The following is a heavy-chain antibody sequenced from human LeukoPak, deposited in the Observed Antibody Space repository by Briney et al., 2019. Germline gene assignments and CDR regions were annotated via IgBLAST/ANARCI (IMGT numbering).Heavy chain of an antibody. Sequence: SETLSLTCTVSGGSISSSSYYWGWIRQPPGKGLEWIGSIYHSGSTYYNPSLKSRVTISVDTSKKQFSLKLSSVTAADTAVYYCARGGPGIVVVITSKPFDYWGQGTLVTVSS. CDR2: IYHSGST. D-gene: IGHD3-22*01. CDR3: ARGGPGIVVVITSKPFDY. J-gene: IGHJ4*02. V-gene: IGHV4-39*07. CDR1: GGSISSSSYY.